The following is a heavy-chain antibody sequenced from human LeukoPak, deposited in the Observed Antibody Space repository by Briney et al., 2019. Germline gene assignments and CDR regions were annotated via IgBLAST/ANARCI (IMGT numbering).Heavy chain of an antibody. CDR1: GGSISSGGYY. CDR3: ARTQGVDSSGYYTKTQYFDY. V-gene: IGHV4-31*03. Sequence: ASETLSLTCTVSGGSISSGGYYWSWIRQHPGKGLEWIGYIYYSGSTYYNPSLKSRVTISVDTSKNQFSLKLSSVTAADTAVYYCARTQGVDSSGYYTKTQYFDYWGQGTLVTVSS. D-gene: IGHD3-22*01. CDR2: IYYSGST. J-gene: IGHJ4*02.